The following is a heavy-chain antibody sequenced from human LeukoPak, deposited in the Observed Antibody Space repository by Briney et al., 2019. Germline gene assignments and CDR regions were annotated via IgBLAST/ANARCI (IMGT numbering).Heavy chain of an antibody. D-gene: IGHD3-10*01. J-gene: IGHJ4*02. CDR3: ARDNPYGSGTDY. CDR2: IYFSGRT. CDR1: GGSISSSSYY. V-gene: IGHV4-39*07. Sequence: SETLSLTCTVSGGSISSSSYYWGWIRQPPGKGLEWVGSIYFSGRTYYNMSLKSRVTISIDTSKNQFSLKVNSVTAADTAVYYCARDNPYGSGTDYWGQGTLVTVSS.